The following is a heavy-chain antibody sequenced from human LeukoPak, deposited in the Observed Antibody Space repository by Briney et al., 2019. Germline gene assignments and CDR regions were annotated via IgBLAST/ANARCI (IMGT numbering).Heavy chain of an antibody. CDR2: INPNSGGT. V-gene: IGHV1-2*02. D-gene: IGHD2-8*01. Sequence: KPGASVKVSCKASGYTFTGYYVHWVRQAPGQGLEWMGWINPNSGGTIYAQKFQGRVTMTRDTSISTAYMELSSLRSDDTAVYYCVRGYCSNGVCSFFDYWGQGTLVTVSS. J-gene: IGHJ4*02. CDR1: GYTFTGYY. CDR3: VRGYCSNGVCSFFDY.